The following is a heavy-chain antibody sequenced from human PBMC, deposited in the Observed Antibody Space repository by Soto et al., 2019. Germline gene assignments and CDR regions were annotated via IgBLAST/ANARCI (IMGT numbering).Heavy chain of an antibody. CDR1: GGSIISYY. Sequence: SETLSLTCTVSGGSIISYYWSWIRQPPGKGLEWIGYIYYSGSTNYNPSLKSRVTISVDTSKNQFSLKLSSVTAADTAVYYCARNMGQLVFYGMDVWGQGTTVTVSS. V-gene: IGHV4-59*01. D-gene: IGHD6-6*01. CDR3: ARNMGQLVFYGMDV. J-gene: IGHJ6*02. CDR2: IYYSGST.